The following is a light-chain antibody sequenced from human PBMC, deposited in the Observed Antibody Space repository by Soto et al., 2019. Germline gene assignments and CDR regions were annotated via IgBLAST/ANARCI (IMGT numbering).Light chain of an antibody. V-gene: IGKV1-5*01. CDR2: DVS. CDR1: QSVSPW. J-gene: IGKJ2*01. CDR3: QQYTTFSPT. Sequence: DIQMTQTPSTLSASVGDRVTITCRASQSVSPWLAWYQQTPGKAPKLLIYDVSNLQFGIPSRFSGSGSETEFTLTISGLQPDDFATYYCQQYTTFSPTFGQGTKLDI.